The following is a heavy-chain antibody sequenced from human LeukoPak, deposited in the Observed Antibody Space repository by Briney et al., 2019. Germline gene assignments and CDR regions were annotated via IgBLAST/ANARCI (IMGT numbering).Heavy chain of an antibody. CDR1: GFIFSTYG. CDR2: ISSSSSTI. V-gene: IGHV3-48*01. J-gene: IGHJ6*03. Sequence: PSGGSLRLSCAASGFIFSTYGINWVRQAPGKGLEWVSYISSSSSTIYYADSVKGRFTISRDNAKNSLYLQMNSLRAEDTAVYYCARGSREDIYYYYYMDVWGKGTTVTVSS. D-gene: IGHD2-15*01. CDR3: ARGSREDIYYYYYMDV.